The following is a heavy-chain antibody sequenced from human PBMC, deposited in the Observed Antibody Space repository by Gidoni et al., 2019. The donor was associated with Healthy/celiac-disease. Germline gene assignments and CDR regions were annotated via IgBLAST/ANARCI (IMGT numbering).Heavy chain of an antibody. V-gene: IGHV3-9*01. Sequence: EVQLVESGGGLVQPGRSLRPSCAASGFTFADYARHWVRQAPGKGLEWISGISWNSGSIGYADSVKGRFTISRDNAKNSLYLQMNSLRAEDTALYYCAKDGGYCSSTSCYIDYWGQGTLVTVSS. CDR2: ISWNSGSI. D-gene: IGHD2-2*01. CDR1: GFTFADYA. J-gene: IGHJ4*02. CDR3: AKDGGYCSSTSCYIDY.